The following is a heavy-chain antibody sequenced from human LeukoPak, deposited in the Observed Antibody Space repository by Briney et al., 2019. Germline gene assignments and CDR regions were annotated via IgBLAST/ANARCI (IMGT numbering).Heavy chain of an antibody. Sequence: GGSLRLSCAASGFTFSSYSMNWVRQAPGKGLEWVSSISSSSSYIYYADSVKGRFTISRDNAKNSLYLQMNSLRAEDTAVYYCARWPPQYYYDSSGHPDYFDYWGQGTLVTVSS. V-gene: IGHV3-21*01. D-gene: IGHD3-22*01. CDR2: ISSSSSYI. CDR1: GFTFSSYS. J-gene: IGHJ4*02. CDR3: ARWPPQYYYDSSGHPDYFDY.